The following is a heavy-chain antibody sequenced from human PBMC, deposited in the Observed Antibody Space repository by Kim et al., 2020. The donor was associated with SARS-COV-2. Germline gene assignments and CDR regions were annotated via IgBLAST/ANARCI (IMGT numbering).Heavy chain of an antibody. CDR1: GFTLSNYW. D-gene: IGHD3-16*01. CDR3: ARVSFGEFDP. Sequence: GGSLRLSCEASGFTLSNYWMHWVRQAPGKGLVWVSRINTDESTINYADSVKGRFTISRDTAKNTLYLQMNSLRVEDTAVYYCARVSFGEFDPWGQGTLVTVSS. V-gene: IGHV3-74*01. CDR2: INTDESTI. J-gene: IGHJ5*02.